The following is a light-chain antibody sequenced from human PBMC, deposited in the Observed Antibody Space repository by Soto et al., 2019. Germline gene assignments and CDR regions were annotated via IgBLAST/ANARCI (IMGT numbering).Light chain of an antibody. Sequence: QSALTQPASVSGSPGQSITISCTGSNSDVGAYNYVSWYQQHPGKAPKLIIYEVNNRPSGVSHRFSGSKSGNTASLTISGLQADDEADYYCASYTLSSPRVFGGGTKLTVL. CDR3: ASYTLSSPRV. V-gene: IGLV2-14*01. CDR1: NSDVGAYNY. CDR2: EVN. J-gene: IGLJ3*02.